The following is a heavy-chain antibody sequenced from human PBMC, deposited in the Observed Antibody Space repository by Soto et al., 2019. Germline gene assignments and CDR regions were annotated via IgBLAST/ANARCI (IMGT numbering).Heavy chain of an antibody. Sequence: EVDLVESGGGLVQPGGSLRLSCAASGFTFRDYWMHWVRQAPGKGPVWVSRINSDGRNTHYADSVKGRFTISRDNVKNTRYVQMNSLRAEDTAVYYCVRGIGSTSLYFFDYWGQGTLVTVSS. CDR2: INSDGRNT. V-gene: IGHV3-74*01. CDR3: VRGIGSTSLYFFDY. D-gene: IGHD6-13*01. CDR1: GFTFRDYW. J-gene: IGHJ4*02.